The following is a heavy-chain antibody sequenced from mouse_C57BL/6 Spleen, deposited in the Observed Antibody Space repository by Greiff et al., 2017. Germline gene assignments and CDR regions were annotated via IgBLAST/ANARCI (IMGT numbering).Heavy chain of an antibody. CDR2: IHPNSGST. Sequence: VQLQQPGAELVKPGASVKLSCKASGYTFTSYWMHWVKQRPRQGLEWIGMIHPNSGSTNYNEKFKSKATLTVDKSSSTAYMQLSSLTSEDSAVYYCARRNYGSSYLYWYFDVWGTGTTVTVSS. V-gene: IGHV1-64*01. D-gene: IGHD1-1*01. J-gene: IGHJ1*03. CDR3: ARRNYGSSYLYWYFDV. CDR1: GYTFTSYW.